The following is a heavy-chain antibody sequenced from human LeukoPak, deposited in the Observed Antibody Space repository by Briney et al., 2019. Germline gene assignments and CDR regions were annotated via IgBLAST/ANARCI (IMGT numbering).Heavy chain of an antibody. CDR1: GYTFTSYG. Sequence: EAPVKVSCKASGYTFTSYGISWVRQAPGQELEWMGWISAYNGNTNYAQKLQGRVTMTRNTSISTAYMELSSLRSEDTAVYYCATYGSRADDYYDSNRPGAFDIWGQGTMVTVSS. D-gene: IGHD3-22*01. J-gene: IGHJ3*02. CDR2: ISAYNGNT. CDR3: ATYGSRADDYYDSNRPGAFDI. V-gene: IGHV1-18*01.